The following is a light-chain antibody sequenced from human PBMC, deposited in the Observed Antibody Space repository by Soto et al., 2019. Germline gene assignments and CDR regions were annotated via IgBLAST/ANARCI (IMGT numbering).Light chain of an antibody. CDR2: DAS. V-gene: IGKV3-11*01. CDR1: QSVNTY. CDR3: QQRRNWPLT. J-gene: IGKJ4*01. Sequence: EIVLTQSPATLSLSPGERATLSCRASQSVNTYLAWYQQKPGQAPRLLIYDASNRATGIPARFSGSGSGTDFTLSISSLEPEDSAVYYCQQRRNWPLTFGGGTKAEIK.